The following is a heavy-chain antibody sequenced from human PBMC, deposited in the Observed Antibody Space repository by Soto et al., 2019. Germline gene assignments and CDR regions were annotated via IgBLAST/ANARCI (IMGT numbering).Heavy chain of an antibody. V-gene: IGHV3-7*01. Sequence: PVGSLRLSCEASGFTLSSYWMSWIRQAPGKGLEWVANTRQDGGQSYLVDSVQGRFTISRDNAKNSVYLQMNSLRAEDTAVYYCVRDASTGWQFDSWGQGTLLTVSS. CDR1: GFTLSSYW. J-gene: IGHJ4*02. CDR2: TRQDGGQS. CDR3: VRDASTGWQFDS. D-gene: IGHD6-19*01.